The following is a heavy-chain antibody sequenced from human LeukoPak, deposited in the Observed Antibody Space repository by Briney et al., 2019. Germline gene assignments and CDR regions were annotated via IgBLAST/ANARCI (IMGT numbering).Heavy chain of an antibody. D-gene: IGHD3-22*01. J-gene: IGHJ4*02. V-gene: IGHV1-18*01. CDR2: INPYNDNT. Sequence: ASVKVSCKASGYIFSRFGISWVRQAPGQGLEWMGWINPYNDNTNYVQKLQGRVTMTTDTSTSTAYMELRNLRSDDTAVYYCARRSNYYDNSAYYYFDYWGQGTLVTVSS. CDR1: GYIFSRFG. CDR3: ARRSNYYDNSAYYYFDY.